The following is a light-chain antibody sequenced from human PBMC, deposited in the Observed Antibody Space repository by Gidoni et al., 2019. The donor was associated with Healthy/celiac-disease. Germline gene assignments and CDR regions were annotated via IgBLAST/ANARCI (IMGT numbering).Light chain of an antibody. Sequence: NFMLTQPHPVPESPGKTVTIPCTRSSGSIAINEVQWYQQRPGSAPPTVIYEDNQRPSRVPERFSRFIDSSSNTASLTITGLKTEDEADYYCQSYDSSNHVVFGGGTKLTIL. J-gene: IGLJ2*01. CDR1: SGSIAINE. CDR2: EDN. CDR3: QSYDSSNHVV. V-gene: IGLV6-57*03.